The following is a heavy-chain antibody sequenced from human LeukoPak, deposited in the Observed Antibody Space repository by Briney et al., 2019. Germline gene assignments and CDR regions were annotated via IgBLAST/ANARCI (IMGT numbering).Heavy chain of an antibody. CDR1: GGSFSGYY. V-gene: IGHV4-34*01. CDR3: ARARRRFDP. CDR2: INHSGST. Sequence: SETLSLTCAVYGGSFSGYYWSWIRQPPGKGLEWIGEINHSGSTNYNPSLKSRVTISVDTSKNQFSLKLSSVSAADTAVYYCARARRRFDPWGQGTLVTVSS. J-gene: IGHJ5*02.